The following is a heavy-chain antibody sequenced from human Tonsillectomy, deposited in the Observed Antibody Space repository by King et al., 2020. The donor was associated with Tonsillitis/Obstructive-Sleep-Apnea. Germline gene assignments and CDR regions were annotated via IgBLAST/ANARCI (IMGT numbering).Heavy chain of an antibody. V-gene: IGHV4-34*01. CDR2: INHSGST. CDR3: ARGDIVVVVAARDYYYYMDV. CDR1: GGSFSGSY. Sequence: VQLQQWGAGLLKPSETLSLTCAVYGGSFSGSYWSWIRQPPGKGLEWIGEINHSGSTNYNPSLKSRVTISVDTSNNQFSLKLSSVTAADTAVYYCARGDIVVVVAARDYYYYMDVWGKGTTVTVSS. D-gene: IGHD2-15*01. J-gene: IGHJ6*03.